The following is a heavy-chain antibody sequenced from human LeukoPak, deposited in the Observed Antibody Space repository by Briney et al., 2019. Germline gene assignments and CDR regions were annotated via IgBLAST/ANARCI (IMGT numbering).Heavy chain of an antibody. D-gene: IGHD4-11*01. V-gene: IGHV3-23*01. CDR1: GFTFSSYA. CDR3: AKGGSSYSEMDY. Sequence: PGGSLRLSCAASGFTFSSYAMSWVRQAPGKGLEWVSGLSASGGLTYYSDSVKGRFTISRDNSKNTLYLQMNSLRAGDTAVYYCAKGGSSYSEMDYWGQGTLVTVSS. CDR2: LSASGGLT. J-gene: IGHJ4*02.